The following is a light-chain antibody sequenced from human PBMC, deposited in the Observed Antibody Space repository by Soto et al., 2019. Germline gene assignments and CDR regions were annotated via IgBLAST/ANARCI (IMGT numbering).Light chain of an antibody. CDR2: AAS. CDR1: QSISSY. Sequence: DIQMTQSPSSLSASVGDRVTITCRASQSISSYLNWYQQKLGKAPKLLIYAASSLQSGVPSRFSGSGSGTDFTLTITRLQPEDFATYFCQQSYSTLMYTFGQGTKLEIK. CDR3: QQSYSTLMYT. V-gene: IGKV1-39*01. J-gene: IGKJ2*01.